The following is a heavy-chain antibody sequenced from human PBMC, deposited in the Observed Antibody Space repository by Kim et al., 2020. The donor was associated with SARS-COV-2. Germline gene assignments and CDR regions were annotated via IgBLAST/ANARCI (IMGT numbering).Heavy chain of an antibody. Sequence: SETLSLTCTVSGGSVSSGSYYWSWIRQPPGKGLEWIGYIYSSGSTNYNPSLKSRVTISVDTSKNQFSLKLSSVTAADTAVYYCARDPRFYYYGMDVWGQGTTVTVSS. V-gene: IGHV4-61*01. J-gene: IGHJ6*02. CDR3: ARDPRFYYYGMDV. CDR1: GGSVSSGSYY. CDR2: IYSSGST.